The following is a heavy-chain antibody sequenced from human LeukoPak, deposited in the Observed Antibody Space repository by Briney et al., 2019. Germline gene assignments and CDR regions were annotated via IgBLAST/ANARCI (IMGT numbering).Heavy chain of an antibody. J-gene: IGHJ3*02. Sequence: GESLKISCKGSGYSFTNYWIGWVRQMPGKGLGWMGIIYPGDSDTRESPSFQGQVTLSADKSISTAYLQWSSLKASDTAMYYCARLQGFYKSESFENWGQGTMVTVSS. CDR3: ARLQGFYKSESFEN. CDR2: IYPGDSDT. D-gene: IGHD1-1*01. V-gene: IGHV5-51*01. CDR1: GYSFTNYW.